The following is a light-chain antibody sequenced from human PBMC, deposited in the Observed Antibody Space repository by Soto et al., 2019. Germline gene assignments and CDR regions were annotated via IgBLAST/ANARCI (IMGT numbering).Light chain of an antibody. CDR2: DAS. CDR1: HNVDIY. CDR3: QQRKHWPPLT. Sequence: EVVLTQSPATLSLSPGETATLSCRASHNVDIYLAWYQHKPGQAPRLLIYDASNRATGIPARFSGSGSGTDFTLTISSLEPDYSAVYYCQQRKHWPPLTFGQGKRLE. J-gene: IGKJ5*01. V-gene: IGKV3-11*01.